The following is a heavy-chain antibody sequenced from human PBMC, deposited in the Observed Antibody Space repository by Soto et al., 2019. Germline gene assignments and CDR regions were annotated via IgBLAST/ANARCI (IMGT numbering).Heavy chain of an antibody. J-gene: IGHJ3*02. CDR1: GFTFSSYS. CDR2: ISSSSSYI. CDR3: ARGWYYYDSSGYSPGAFDI. D-gene: IGHD3-22*01. V-gene: IGHV3-21*01. Sequence: EVQLVESGGGLVKPGGSLRLSCAASGFTFSSYSMNWVRQAPGKGLEWVSSISSSSSYIYYADSVKGRFTISRDNAKNSLYLQMNSLRAEDTAVYYCARGWYYYDSSGYSPGAFDIWGQGTMVTVSS.